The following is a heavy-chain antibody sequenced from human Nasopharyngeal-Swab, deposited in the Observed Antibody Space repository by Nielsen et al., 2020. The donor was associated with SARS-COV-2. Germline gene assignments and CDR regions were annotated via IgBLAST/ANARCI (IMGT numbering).Heavy chain of an antibody. J-gene: IGHJ6*03. V-gene: IGHV3-23*01. CDR2: ISGNGGT. Sequence: GESLKISCAASGFAFGSYGMSWVRQAPGNGLEWVSYISGNGGTYYADSVRGRFTISRDYSKNTLYLQMNSLRAEDTAVYYCAGDQLTAYGYYYMDVWGRGTTVTVSS. CDR3: AGDQLTAYGYYYMDV. CDR1: GFAFGSYG. D-gene: IGHD3-9*01.